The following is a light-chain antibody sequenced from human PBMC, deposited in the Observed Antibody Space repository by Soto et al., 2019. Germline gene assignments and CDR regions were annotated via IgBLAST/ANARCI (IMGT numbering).Light chain of an antibody. CDR2: DND. Sequence: QSVLTQPPSVSAAPGQKVTISCSGSSSNIGDNYVSWYQQLPGTAPKLLIYDNDKRPTGIPDRFSGSNSGTSATLGITGLQTGDEADYYGGAWDSSLSAAVFGGGTKLTVL. J-gene: IGLJ2*01. CDR1: SSNIGDNY. V-gene: IGLV1-51*01. CDR3: GAWDSSLSAAV.